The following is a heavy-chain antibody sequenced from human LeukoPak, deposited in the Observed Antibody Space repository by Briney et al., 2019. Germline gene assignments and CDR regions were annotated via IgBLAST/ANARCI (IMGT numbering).Heavy chain of an antibody. CDR1: GYTLTGYY. CDR3: APDGPNDYGDYYYYYGMDV. Sequence: APVKVSCKASGYTLTGYYMHWVRQAPGQGLEWMGRIIPILGIANYAQKFQGRVTITADKSTSTAYMELSSLRSEDTAVYYCAPDGPNDYGDYYYYYGMDVWGQGTTVTVSS. V-gene: IGHV1-69*04. CDR2: IIPILGIA. D-gene: IGHD4-17*01. J-gene: IGHJ6*02.